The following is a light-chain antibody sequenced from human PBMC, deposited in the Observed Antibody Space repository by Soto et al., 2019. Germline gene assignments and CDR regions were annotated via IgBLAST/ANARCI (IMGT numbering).Light chain of an antibody. Sequence: EIVLTQSPGTLSLSPGERATFSCRASQSVSSSYVAWYQQKPGQAPRLLIYGTSSRATAIPDRFSGSGSGTDFTLTISRLEPEDFAVYYCQQYGSSSWTFGQGTKVEIK. V-gene: IGKV3-20*01. CDR2: GTS. J-gene: IGKJ1*01. CDR3: QQYGSSSWT. CDR1: QSVSSSY.